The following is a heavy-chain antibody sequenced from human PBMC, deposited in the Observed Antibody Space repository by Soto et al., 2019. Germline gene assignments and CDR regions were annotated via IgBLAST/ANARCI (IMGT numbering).Heavy chain of an antibody. V-gene: IGHV3-48*03. CDR2: ISSSGSTI. CDR3: ARDGGDGPRVHYYYYYGRDV. Sequence: PGGSLRLSCAASGFTFSSYEMNWVRQAPGKGLGWVSYISSSGSTIYYADSVKGRFTISRDNAKNSLYLQMNSLRAEDTAVYYCARDGGDGPRVHYYYYYGRDVWGQGTTVTVSS. J-gene: IGHJ6*02. CDR1: GFTFSSYE. D-gene: IGHD3-16*01.